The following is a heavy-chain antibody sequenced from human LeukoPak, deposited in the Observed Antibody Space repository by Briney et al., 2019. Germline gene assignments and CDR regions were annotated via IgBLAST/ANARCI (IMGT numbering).Heavy chain of an antibody. CDR2: IYYSGST. D-gene: IGHD2-21*02. CDR1: GGSISSSSYY. V-gene: IGHV4-39*01. Sequence: PSETLSLTCTVSGGSISSSSYYWGWIRQPPGKGLEWIASIYYSGSTYYNPSLKSRVTMSVDTSKNRFSLKLSSVTAADTAVYYCARPIAYCGGDCYFYWGQGTLVTVSS. J-gene: IGHJ4*02. CDR3: ARPIAYCGGDCYFY.